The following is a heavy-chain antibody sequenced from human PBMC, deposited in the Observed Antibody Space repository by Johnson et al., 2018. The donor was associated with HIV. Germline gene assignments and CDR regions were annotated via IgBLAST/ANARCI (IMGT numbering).Heavy chain of an antibody. Sequence: VQLVESGGGLVQPGGSLRLSCAASGFTFSNAWMSWVRQAPGKGLEWVSVIYSGGNTYYADSVKGRFTISRDNSKNTLYLQMNSLRAEDTAVYYCARDRPYYYGSGDAFDIWGQGTMVTVSS. V-gene: IGHV3-66*01. CDR1: GFTFSNAW. J-gene: IGHJ3*02. CDR2: IYSGGNT. CDR3: ARDRPYYYGSGDAFDI. D-gene: IGHD3-10*01.